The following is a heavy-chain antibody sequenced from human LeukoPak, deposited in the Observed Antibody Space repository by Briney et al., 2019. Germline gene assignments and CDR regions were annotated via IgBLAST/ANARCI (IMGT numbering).Heavy chain of an antibody. V-gene: IGHV4-34*01. CDR2: INHSGST. J-gene: IGHJ6*03. CDR1: GGSFSGYY. CDR3: ARRYDYYYYYMDV. Sequence: SETLSLTCAVYGGSFSGYYWSWIRQPPGKGLEWIGEINHSGSTNYNPSLKSRVIISVDTSKNQFSLKLSSVTAADTAVYYWARRYDYYYYYMDVWGKGTTVTVSS. D-gene: IGHD1-14*01.